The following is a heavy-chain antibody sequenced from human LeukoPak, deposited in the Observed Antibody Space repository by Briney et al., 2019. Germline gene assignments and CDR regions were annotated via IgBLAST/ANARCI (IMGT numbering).Heavy chain of an antibody. CDR1: GFTFSDYW. CDR2: IKQDGSNS. J-gene: IGHJ4*02. CDR3: ANLWEMGY. V-gene: IGHV3-7*01. D-gene: IGHD5-24*01. Sequence: GESLRLSCAASGFTFSDYWMAWVRQAPGKGLEWVANIKQDGSNSYYLDSVRGRFTISRDNAKNSLFLQMNSLRAEDTADYYCANLWEMGYWGQGTLVTVSS.